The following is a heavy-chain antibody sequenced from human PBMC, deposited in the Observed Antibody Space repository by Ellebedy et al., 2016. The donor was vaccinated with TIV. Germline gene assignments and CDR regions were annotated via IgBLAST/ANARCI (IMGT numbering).Heavy chain of an antibody. CDR3: ARSTDLNWFDP. D-gene: IGHD4-17*01. J-gene: IGHJ5*02. CDR2: IHYSGSR. Sequence: GSLRLXXTVSGGSISSNNNYWGWMRQPPGKGLQWIGSIHYSGSRHYNPSLKSRVTISVDTSKKQFSLKLSSVTAADTAVYYCARSTDLNWFDPWGQGTLVTVSS. V-gene: IGHV4-39*01. CDR1: GGSISSNNNY.